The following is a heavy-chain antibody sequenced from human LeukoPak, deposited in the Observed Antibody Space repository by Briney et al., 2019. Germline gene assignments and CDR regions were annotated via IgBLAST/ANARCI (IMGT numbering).Heavy chain of an antibody. J-gene: IGHJ4*02. CDR3: ATHVVRATTYFDY. Sequence: GSLRLSCAASGFAFSDYYMSWIRQAPGKGLEWIGEINHSGSTYYNPSLKSRVTISVDTSKNQFSLKLSSVTATDTAVYYCATHVVRATTYFDYWGQGTLVTVSS. CDR1: GFAFSDYY. V-gene: IGHV4-34*01. D-gene: IGHD3-10*01. CDR2: INHSGST.